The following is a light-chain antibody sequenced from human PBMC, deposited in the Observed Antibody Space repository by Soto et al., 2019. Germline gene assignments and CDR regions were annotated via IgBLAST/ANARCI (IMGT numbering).Light chain of an antibody. CDR1: QSISSW. CDR2: KAS. V-gene: IGKV1-5*03. Sequence: DIQMTQSPSTLSASVGDRVTITCRASQSISSWLAWYQQKPGKAPKHLIYKASSLESGVPSRFSGSGSGTEFTLTISSLQPDDFATHYCQQYNSYPYAFGQGTKLVIK. J-gene: IGKJ2*01. CDR3: QQYNSYPYA.